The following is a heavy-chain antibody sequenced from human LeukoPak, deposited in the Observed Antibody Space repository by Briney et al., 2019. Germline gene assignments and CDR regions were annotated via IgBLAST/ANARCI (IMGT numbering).Heavy chain of an antibody. J-gene: IGHJ4*02. CDR3: ARALIAAADKTYYFDY. CDR2: ISAYNGNT. V-gene: IGHV1-18*01. CDR1: GYTFTSYG. Sequence: GAPVKVSCKASGYTFTSYGISWVRQAPGQGLEWMGWISAYNGNTNYAQKLQGRVTMTTDTSTSTAYMELRSLRSDDTAVYYCARALIAAADKTYYFDYWGQGTLVTVSS. D-gene: IGHD6-13*01.